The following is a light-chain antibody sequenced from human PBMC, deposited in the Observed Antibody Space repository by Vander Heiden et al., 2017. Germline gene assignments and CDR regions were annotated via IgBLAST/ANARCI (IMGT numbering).Light chain of an antibody. CDR2: AAS. V-gene: IGKV3-20*01. Sequence: EIVLTPSPGTLSLSPGERATLSCRASQNVISNYLAWFQQQPGQAPRLLIYAASSRANDIPDRFSGSGSGTDFTLTISRLEPDDFAVYYCQQEGSSPLTFGGGTTVEIK. J-gene: IGKJ4*01. CDR3: QQEGSSPLT. CDR1: QNVISNY.